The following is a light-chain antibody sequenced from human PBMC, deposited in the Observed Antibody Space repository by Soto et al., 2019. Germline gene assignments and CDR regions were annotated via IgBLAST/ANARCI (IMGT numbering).Light chain of an antibody. V-gene: IGKV1-27*01. CDR3: QTYDSAPFT. Sequence: DIQMMQSPSSLSASVGDRVTITCRASQAINKYLAWFQQKPGQVPKLLIYGASTLRSGVPARFSGSGSGTDFSLTISSLQPEDVATYFCQTYDSAPFTFG. J-gene: IGKJ2*01. CDR1: QAINKY. CDR2: GAS.